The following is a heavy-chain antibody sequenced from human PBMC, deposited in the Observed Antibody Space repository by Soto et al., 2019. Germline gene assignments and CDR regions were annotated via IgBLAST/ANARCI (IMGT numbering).Heavy chain of an antibody. CDR3: ARTSSTYRRFDP. CDR2: INQSGST. J-gene: IGHJ5*02. Sequence: QVQLQQWGAGLLKPSETLSLSCGVYGGTFSGYYWSWIRQPPGKGLEWIGEINQSGSTNYNPFLKSRVTISLDASKTQFSLKLSAVTAADTAVYYCARTSSTYRRFDPWGQGTLVTVSS. D-gene: IGHD2-2*01. CDR1: GGTFSGYY. V-gene: IGHV4-34*01.